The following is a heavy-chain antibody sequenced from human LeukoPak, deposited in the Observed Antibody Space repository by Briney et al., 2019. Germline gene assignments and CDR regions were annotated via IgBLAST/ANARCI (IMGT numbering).Heavy chain of an antibody. CDR1: VYTFTSYG. CDR3: ARVGVDYYYYYYGMDV. J-gene: IGHJ6*02. V-gene: IGHV1-18*01. CDR2: ISAYNGNT. D-gene: IGHD3-16*01. Sequence: ASVQVSCKASVYTFTSYGISWVRQAPGQGLEWMGWISAYNGNTNYAQKLQGRVTMTTDTSTSTAHMELRSLRSDDTAVYYCARVGVDYYYYYYGMDVWGQGTTVTVSS.